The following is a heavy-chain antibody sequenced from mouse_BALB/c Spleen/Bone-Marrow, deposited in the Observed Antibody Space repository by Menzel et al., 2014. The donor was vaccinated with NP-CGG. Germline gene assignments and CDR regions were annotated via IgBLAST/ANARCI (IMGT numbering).Heavy chain of an antibody. D-gene: IGHD1-2*01. Sequence: EVMLVESGGGLVQPGGSLKLSCAASGFDFXRYWMSWVRQAPGKGLEWIGEINPDSSTINYTPSLKDKFIISRDNAKNTLYLQMRKVRSEDTALYYCARQGYYGYSDYWGQGTTLTVPS. CDR2: INPDSSTI. CDR1: GFDFXRYW. V-gene: IGHV4-1*02. J-gene: IGHJ2*01. CDR3: ARQGYYGYSDY.